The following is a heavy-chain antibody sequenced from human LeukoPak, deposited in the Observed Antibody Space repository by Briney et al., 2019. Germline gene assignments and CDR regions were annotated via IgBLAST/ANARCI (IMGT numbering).Heavy chain of an antibody. CDR2: IGPSDSYT. CDR1: GYSFASHW. V-gene: IGHV5-10-1*01. D-gene: IGHD5-18*01. J-gene: IGHJ4*02. CDR3: ARHARDTAMATDDFFDY. Sequence: GESLKISSKGSGYSFASHWISWVRQMPGKGLEWMGRIGPSDSYTNYSPSFQGHVTISADKSISTAYLQWSSLKASDTAMYYCARHARDTAMATDDFFDYWGQGTLVTVSS.